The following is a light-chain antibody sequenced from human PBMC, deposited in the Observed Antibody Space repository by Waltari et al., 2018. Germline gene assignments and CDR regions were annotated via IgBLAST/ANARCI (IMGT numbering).Light chain of an antibody. CDR1: SSDVGFYNY. Sequence: QSALTQPASVSGSPGQSTTISCTGASSDVGFYNYVSWYQQHPGKVPKLMIYEVSNRPSGVSNRFSGSKSGNTASLTISGLQAEDEADYYCSSYTSSSTLVFGTGTKVTVL. CDR3: SSYTSSSTLV. J-gene: IGLJ1*01. CDR2: EVS. V-gene: IGLV2-14*01.